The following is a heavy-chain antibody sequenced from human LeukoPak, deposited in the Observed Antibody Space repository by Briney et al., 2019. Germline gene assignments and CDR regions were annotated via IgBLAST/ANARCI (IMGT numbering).Heavy chain of an antibody. CDR2: MNPNSGNT. V-gene: IGHV1-8*01. CDR1: GYTFTSYD. J-gene: IGHJ3*02. Sequence: ASVKVSCKASGYTFTSYDINWVRQATGQGLEWMGWMNPNSGNTGYAQKFQGRVTMTRNTSISTAYMELSSLKSEDTAVYYCARVRWSPPETYFFDIWGQGKMVTVSS. D-gene: IGHD4-23*01. CDR3: ARVRWSPPETYFFDI.